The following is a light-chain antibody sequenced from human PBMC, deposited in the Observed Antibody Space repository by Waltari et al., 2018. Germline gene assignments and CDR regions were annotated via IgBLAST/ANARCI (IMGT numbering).Light chain of an antibody. CDR2: EDD. Sequence: NFMLTQPHSVSESPGMTVTIPCTRNSGSIVRTYVQWFQQRPGRAPTTRIFEDDKRPSGVPDRFSGSIDSSSNSASLTISGLKNEDEADYYCQSYVSPGWVFGGGTKLTVL. J-gene: IGLJ3*02. V-gene: IGLV6-57*03. CDR1: SGSIVRTY. CDR3: QSYVSPGWV.